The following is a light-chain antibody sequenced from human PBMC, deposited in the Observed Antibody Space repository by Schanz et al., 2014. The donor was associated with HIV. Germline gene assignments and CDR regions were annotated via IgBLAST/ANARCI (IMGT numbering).Light chain of an antibody. J-gene: IGKJ2*01. CDR1: QSISSE. V-gene: IGKV1-5*03. Sequence: DIQMTQSPSTLSASVGDRVSITCRSSQSISSELAWYQQKPGSAPKLLIYEASTLETGVPSRFSGSGSGTEFTLAISGLQPEDFATYYCQQCNDRSYTFGQGTKLEIK. CDR3: QQCNDRSYT. CDR2: EAS.